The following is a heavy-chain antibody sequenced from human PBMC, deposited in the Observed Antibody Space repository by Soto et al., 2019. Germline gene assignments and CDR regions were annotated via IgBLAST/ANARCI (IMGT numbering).Heavy chain of an antibody. Sequence: PSETLSLTCTVSGGSVSSGSYYWSWIRQPPGKGLEWIGYIYYSGSTNYDPSLKSRVTISVDTSKNQFSLKLSTVTAADTAVYYGARETAGSYYFALFDYGGQGTLVTVSS. V-gene: IGHV4-61*01. CDR3: ARETAGSYYFALFDY. CDR2: IYYSGST. J-gene: IGHJ4*02. CDR1: GGSVSSGSYY. D-gene: IGHD1-26*01.